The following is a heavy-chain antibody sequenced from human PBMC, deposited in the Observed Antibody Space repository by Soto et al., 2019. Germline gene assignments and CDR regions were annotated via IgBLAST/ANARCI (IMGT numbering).Heavy chain of an antibody. Sequence: RXSVEVSCKASGYTFTGYYMHWVRQAPGQGLEWMGWINPNSGGTNYAQKFQGWVTMTRDTSISTAYMELSRLRSDDTAVYYCARGAVENPTYYYYGMDVWGQGNTVAVSS. CDR2: INPNSGGT. J-gene: IGHJ6*02. CDR1: GYTFTGYY. D-gene: IGHD6-25*01. CDR3: ARGAVENPTYYYYGMDV. V-gene: IGHV1-2*04.